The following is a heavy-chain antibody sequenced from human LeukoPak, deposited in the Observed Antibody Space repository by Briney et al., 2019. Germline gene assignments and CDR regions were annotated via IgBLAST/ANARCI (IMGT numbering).Heavy chain of an antibody. CDR2: IGSSSSDT. Sequence: GGSLRLSCAASGFTFSSYSMNWVRQAPGKGLEWVSYIGSSSSDTYYADSVKGRFTISRDNAKNALYLQMNSLRAEDTAVYYCARPDYWGQGTLVTVSS. V-gene: IGHV3-21*05. CDR1: GFTFSSYS. J-gene: IGHJ4*02. CDR3: ARPDY.